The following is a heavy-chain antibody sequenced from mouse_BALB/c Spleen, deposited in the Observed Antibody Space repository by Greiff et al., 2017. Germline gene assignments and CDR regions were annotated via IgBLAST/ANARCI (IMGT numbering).Heavy chain of an antibody. CDR1: GYTFTNYW. V-gene: IGHV1-63*02. D-gene: IGHD2-3*01. CDR3: ASLYDGYPYYFDY. CDR2: IYPGGGYT. Sequence: QVQLQQSGAELVRPGTSVKISCKASGYTFTNYWLGWVKQRPGHGLEWIGDIYPGGGYTNYNEKFKGKATLTADTSSSTAYMQLSSLTSEDSAVYFCASLYDGYPYYFDYWGQGTTLTVSS. J-gene: IGHJ2*01.